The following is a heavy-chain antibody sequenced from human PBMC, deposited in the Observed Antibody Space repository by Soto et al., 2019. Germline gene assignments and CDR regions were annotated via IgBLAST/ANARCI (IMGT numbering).Heavy chain of an antibody. Sequence: GGSLRLSCAASGFTFSSYAMSWVRQAPGKGLEWVSAISGSGGSTYYADSVKGRFTISRDNSKNTLYLQMNSLRAEDTAVYYCAKDRLLGVGYYYYYYGMDVWGQGTTVTVSS. CDR1: GFTFSSYA. J-gene: IGHJ6*02. D-gene: IGHD3-10*01. CDR2: ISGSGGST. V-gene: IGHV3-23*01. CDR3: AKDRLLGVGYYYYYYGMDV.